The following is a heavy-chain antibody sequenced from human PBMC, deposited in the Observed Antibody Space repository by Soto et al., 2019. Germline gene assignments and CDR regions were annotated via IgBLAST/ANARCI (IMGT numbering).Heavy chain of an antibody. D-gene: IGHD3-16*02. CDR1: GGTFSSYA. CDR3: ARFPRSNLGRDYYYYGMDV. J-gene: IGHJ6*02. Sequence: SVKVSCKASGGTFSSYAISWVRQAPGQGLEWMGGIIPIFGTANYAQKFQGRVTITADESTSTANMELSSLRSEDTAVYYCARFPRSNLGRDYYYYGMDVWGQGTTVTVSS. CDR2: IIPIFGTA. V-gene: IGHV1-69*13.